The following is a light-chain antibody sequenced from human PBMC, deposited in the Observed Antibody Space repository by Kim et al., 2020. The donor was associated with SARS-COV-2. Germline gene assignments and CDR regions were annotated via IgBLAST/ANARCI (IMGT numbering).Light chain of an antibody. J-gene: IGLJ3*02. Sequence: GQRVTIPCSGSSSNIGSNFVYWYQQLPGTAPKLLIYRNKQRPSGVPDRFSGSKSDTSASLAISGLRSEDEADYHCAAWDDSLDGWVFGGGTQLTVL. CDR1: SSNIGSNF. V-gene: IGLV1-47*01. CDR2: RNK. CDR3: AAWDDSLDGWV.